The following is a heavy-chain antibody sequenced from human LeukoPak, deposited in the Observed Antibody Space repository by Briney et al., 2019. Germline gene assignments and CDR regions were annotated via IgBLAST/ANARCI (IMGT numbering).Heavy chain of an antibody. J-gene: IGHJ4*02. CDR3: ARLTRSYSSRNSHKPTKPYYFDY. D-gene: IGHD6-13*01. CDR1: GGSFNGYY. Sequence: PSETLSLTCAVYGGSFNGYYWSWIRQPPGKGLEWIGEINHSGSTNYNPSLKSRVTISVDTSKNQFSLKLSSVTAADTAVYYCARLTRSYSSRNSHKPTKPYYFDYWGQGTLVTVSS. V-gene: IGHV4-34*01. CDR2: INHSGST.